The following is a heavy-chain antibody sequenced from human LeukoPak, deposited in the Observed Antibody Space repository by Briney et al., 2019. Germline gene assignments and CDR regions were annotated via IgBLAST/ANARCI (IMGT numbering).Heavy chain of an antibody. D-gene: IGHD1-26*01. Sequence: GGSLRLSCAASGFTFSSYAMSWVRQAPGKGLEWVSAISGSGGSTYYADSVKGRFSISRGNSKNTLYLQMNSLRAEDTAVYYCAKEPRPNIVGATTFDPWGQGTLVTVSS. CDR1: GFTFSSYA. J-gene: IGHJ5*02. CDR2: ISGSGGST. CDR3: AKEPRPNIVGATTFDP. V-gene: IGHV3-23*01.